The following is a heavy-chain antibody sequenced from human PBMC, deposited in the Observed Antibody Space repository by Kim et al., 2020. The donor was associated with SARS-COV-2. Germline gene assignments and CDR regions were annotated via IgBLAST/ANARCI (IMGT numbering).Heavy chain of an antibody. V-gene: IGHV3-30*01. Sequence: KYYADSVKGRFTISRDNSKNTLYLQMNSLRAEDTAVYYCARGRTTGGIMYWGQGTLVTVSS. D-gene: IGHD3-16*01. J-gene: IGHJ4*02. CDR2: K. CDR3: ARGRTTGGIMY.